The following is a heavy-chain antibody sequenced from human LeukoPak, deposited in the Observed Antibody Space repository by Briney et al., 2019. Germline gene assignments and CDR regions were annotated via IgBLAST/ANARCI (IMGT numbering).Heavy chain of an antibody. V-gene: IGHV3-21*01. Sequence: GSLRLSCAASGFTFSSYSMNWVRPAPGKGLEWVSSISSSSSYIYYADSLKGRFTISRHNAKKSVYLQMNSLRAEDTAVYYCARGALDAATPFDSWGQGTLVTVSS. CDR3: ARGALDAATPFDS. J-gene: IGHJ5*01. CDR2: ISSSSSYI. CDR1: GFTFSSYS. D-gene: IGHD2-15*01.